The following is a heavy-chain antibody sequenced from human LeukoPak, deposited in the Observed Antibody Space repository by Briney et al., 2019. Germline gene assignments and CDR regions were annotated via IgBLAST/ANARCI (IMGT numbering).Heavy chain of an antibody. J-gene: IGHJ4*02. Sequence: GGSLRLSCAASGFTFSSYWMSWVRQAQGKGLEWVANIKRDGSQKYNVDSVKGRFTISRDNAKNSLYLQMNSLRAEDTAVYYCARGADWYDYWGQGTLVTVSS. V-gene: IGHV3-7*03. CDR2: IKRDGSQK. CDR1: GFTFSSYW. CDR3: ARGADWYDY. D-gene: IGHD3-9*01.